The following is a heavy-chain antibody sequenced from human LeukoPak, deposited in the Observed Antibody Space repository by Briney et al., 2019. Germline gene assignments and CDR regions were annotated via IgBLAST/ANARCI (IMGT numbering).Heavy chain of an antibody. Sequence: SETLSLTCTVSGGSISSYYWSWIRQPPGKGLEWIGYIYYSGSTYYNPSLKSRVTISVDTSKNQFSLKLSSVTAADTAVYYCARDIWFGELSPDWGRGTLVTVSS. CDR1: GGSISSYY. CDR2: IYYSGST. V-gene: IGHV4-30-4*01. D-gene: IGHD3-10*01. CDR3: ARDIWFGELSPD. J-gene: IGHJ4*02.